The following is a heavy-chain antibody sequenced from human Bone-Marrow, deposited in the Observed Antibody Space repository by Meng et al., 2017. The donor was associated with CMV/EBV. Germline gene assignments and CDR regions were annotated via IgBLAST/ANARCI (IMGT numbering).Heavy chain of an antibody. V-gene: IGHV1-46*01. CDR3: ASTRVEVEPEGRKNKYYNYGMDV. D-gene: IGHD1-14*01. J-gene: IGHJ6*02. CDR1: GYTFTSYY. Sequence: ASVKVSCKASGYTFTSYYMNWVRQAPGQGLEWMGIINPSGGSTSYARKFQGRVTLTRVTSISTANMELSSLTSDDTAVYYCASTRVEVEPEGRKNKYYNYGMDVWGQGTTVTVSS. CDR2: INPSGGST.